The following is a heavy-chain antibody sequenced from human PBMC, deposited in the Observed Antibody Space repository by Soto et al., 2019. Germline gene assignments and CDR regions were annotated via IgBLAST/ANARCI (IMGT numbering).Heavy chain of an antibody. J-gene: IGHJ4*02. CDR2: IYYSGST. CDR1: GGSISSGGYY. V-gene: IGHV4-31*03. Sequence: SETLSLTCTVSGGSISSGGYYWSWIRQHPGKGLEWIGYIYYSGSTYYNPSLKSRVTISVDTSKNQFSLKLSSVTAADTAVYYCARDGNYYGSRMGFDYWGQGTLVTVSS. D-gene: IGHD3-10*01. CDR3: ARDGNYYGSRMGFDY.